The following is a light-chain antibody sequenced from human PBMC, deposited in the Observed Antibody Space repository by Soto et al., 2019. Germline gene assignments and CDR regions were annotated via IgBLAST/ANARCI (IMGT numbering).Light chain of an antibody. V-gene: IGKV3D-20*02. J-gene: IGKJ5*01. CDR1: QSVSSSY. CDR2: AAS. Sequence: EIVLTQSPGTLSLSPAERATLXXRAXQSVSSSYLAWYQQKPGQAPRLLXXAASNRATDIPARFSGSGSGTDFTLTISSLEPEDFAVYYCQHRTNWPPAISFGQGTRLEIK. CDR3: QHRTNWPPAIS.